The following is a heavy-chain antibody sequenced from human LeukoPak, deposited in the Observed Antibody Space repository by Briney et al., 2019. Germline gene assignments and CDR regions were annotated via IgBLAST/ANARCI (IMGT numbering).Heavy chain of an antibody. Sequence: GSLRLSCLTSGFTFSTNAMSWVRQAPGKGLEWISGISGSGASTYYADSVTGRFTISRDNSKNTLYLQMNSLRAEDTAVYYCARDDTILDYWGQGTLVTVSS. CDR3: ARDDTILDY. CDR2: ISGSGAST. CDR1: GFTFSTNA. J-gene: IGHJ4*02. V-gene: IGHV3-23*01. D-gene: IGHD3-9*01.